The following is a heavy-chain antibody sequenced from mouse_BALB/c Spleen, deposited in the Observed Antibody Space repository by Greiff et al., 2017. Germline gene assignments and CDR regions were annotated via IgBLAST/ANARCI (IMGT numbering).Heavy chain of an antibody. CDR2: IRNKANGYTT. Sequence: EVMLVESGGGLVQPGGSLRLSCATSGFTFTDYYMSWVRQPPGKALEWLGFIRNKANGYTTEYSASVKGRFTISRDNSQSILYLQMNTLRAEDSATYDCARGHRYDSWYFDVWGAGTTVTVSS. D-gene: IGHD2-14*01. CDR1: GFTFTDYY. J-gene: IGHJ1*01. V-gene: IGHV7-3*02. CDR3: ARGHRYDSWYFDV.